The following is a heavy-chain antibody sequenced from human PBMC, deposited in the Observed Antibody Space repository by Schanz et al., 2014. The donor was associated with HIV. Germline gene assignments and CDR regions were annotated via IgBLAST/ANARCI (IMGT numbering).Heavy chain of an antibody. J-gene: IGHJ4*02. CDR2: INWNSGDI. D-gene: IGHD5-18*01. V-gene: IGHV3-9*01. Sequence: EVQLLESGGGLVKPGGSLRLSCAASGFDFGNYGMHWVRQVPGKGLEWVSGINWNSGDIGYADSVKGRFTISRDNAKNTLYLQMNSLRAEDTAVYYCARGLPADYWGQGTLVIVSS. CDR3: ARGLPADY. CDR1: GFDFGNYG.